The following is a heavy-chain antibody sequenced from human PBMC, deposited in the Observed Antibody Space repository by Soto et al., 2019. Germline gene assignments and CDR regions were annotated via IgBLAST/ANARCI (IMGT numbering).Heavy chain of an antibody. Sequence: SETLSLTCAVYGGSFSGYYWSWIRQPPGKGLEWIGEINHSGSTNYNPSLKSRVTISVDTSKNQFSLKLSSVTAADKAVYYCARAIFGVVTLNWFDPWGQGTLVTVSS. D-gene: IGHD3-3*01. CDR2: INHSGST. V-gene: IGHV4-34*01. J-gene: IGHJ5*02. CDR3: ARAIFGVVTLNWFDP. CDR1: GGSFSGYY.